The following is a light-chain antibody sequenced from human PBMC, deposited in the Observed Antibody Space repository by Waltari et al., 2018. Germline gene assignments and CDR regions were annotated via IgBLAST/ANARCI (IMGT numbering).Light chain of an antibody. Sequence: DIQMTQSPSSLSASVGDRVTITCQATQDINNFLNWYQQKPGRAPSPLIYDASNLETGATSRFSGSGSGTHFTLTISSLQTEDSATYYCQQYDTLPPSFGGGTKVEI. CDR2: DAS. CDR3: QQYDTLPPS. CDR1: QDINNF. J-gene: IGKJ4*01. V-gene: IGKV1-33*01.